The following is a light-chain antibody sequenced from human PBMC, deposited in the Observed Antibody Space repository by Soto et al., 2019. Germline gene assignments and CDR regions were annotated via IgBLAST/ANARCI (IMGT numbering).Light chain of an antibody. CDR2: GTS. Sequence: ENVLPQSPGTLSLSPGERGTLSCRASPSVSSNDLAWYQQKPGQAPRLLIYGTSSRATGIPDRFSGSGSGTDFTLTISRLEPEDLAEYYCERYDSPPWTFGKGTKVEIK. CDR3: ERYDSPPWT. V-gene: IGKV3-20*01. J-gene: IGKJ1*01. CDR1: PSVSSND.